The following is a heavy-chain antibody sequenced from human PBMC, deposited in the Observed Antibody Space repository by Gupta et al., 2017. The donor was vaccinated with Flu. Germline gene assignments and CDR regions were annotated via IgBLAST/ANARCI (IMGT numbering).Heavy chain of an antibody. CDR1: GGSISSYY. Sequence: QVQLQESGPGLVKPSETLSLTCTVSGGSISSYYWSWIRQPPGKGLEWIGYIYYSGSTNYNPSLKSRVTISVDTSKNQFSLKLSSVTAADTAVYYCARSDGVVTTEPYYYYYGMDVWGQGTTVTVSS. D-gene: IGHD3-3*01. V-gene: IGHV4-59*01. CDR2: IYYSGST. J-gene: IGHJ6*02. CDR3: ARSDGVVTTEPYYYYYGMDV.